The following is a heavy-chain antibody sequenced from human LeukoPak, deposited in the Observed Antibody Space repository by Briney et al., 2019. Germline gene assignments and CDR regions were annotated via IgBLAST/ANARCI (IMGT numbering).Heavy chain of an antibody. D-gene: IGHD5-24*01. V-gene: IGHV1-69*01. CDR1: GGTFSSYA. CDR3: ARQRATAPLEY. J-gene: IGHJ4*02. CDR2: IIPIFGTA. Sequence: GSSVKVSFKASGGTFSSYAISWVRPAPGQGLEWMGGIIPIFGTANYSQKFQGRVTITADESTSTAYMELSSLRSEDTAVYYCARQRATAPLEYWGQGTLVTVSS.